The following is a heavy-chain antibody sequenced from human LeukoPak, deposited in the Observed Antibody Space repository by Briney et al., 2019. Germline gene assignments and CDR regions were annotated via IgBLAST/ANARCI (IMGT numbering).Heavy chain of an antibody. J-gene: IGHJ4*02. D-gene: IGHD5-18*01. V-gene: IGHV3-23*01. Sequence: GGSLRLSCAASGFTFSSYAMSWVRQAPGKGLEWVSAISGSGGSTYYADSVRGRFTISRDNSKNTLYLQMNSLRAEDTAVYYCAKSQASVTGSVTDYWGQGTLVTVSS. CDR3: AKSQASVTGSVTDY. CDR1: GFTFSSYA. CDR2: ISGSGGST.